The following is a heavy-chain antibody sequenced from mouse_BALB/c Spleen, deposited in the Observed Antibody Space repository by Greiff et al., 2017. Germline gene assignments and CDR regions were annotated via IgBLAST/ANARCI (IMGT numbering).Heavy chain of an antibody. J-gene: IGHJ4*01. CDR2: ISYSGST. CDR3: ARSRRGYYCGSSYGYYAMDY. V-gene: IGHV3-2*02. CDR1: GYSITSDYA. Sequence: DVKLVESGPGLVKPSQSLSLTCTVTGYSITSDYAWNWIRQFPGNKLEWMGYISYSGSTSYNPSLKSRISITRDTSKNQFFLQLNSVTTEDTATYYCARSRRGYYCGSSYGYYAMDYWGQGTSVTVSS. D-gene: IGHD1-1*01.